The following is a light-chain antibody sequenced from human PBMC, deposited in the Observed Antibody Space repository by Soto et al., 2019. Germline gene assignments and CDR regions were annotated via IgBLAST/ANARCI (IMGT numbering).Light chain of an antibody. J-gene: IGKJ1*01. CDR3: QQYHNLPA. V-gene: IGKV3-15*01. CDR2: GAA. Sequence: EIVMTQSPATLSVSPGERATLSCRASQSVFSSLAWYQQKPGQAPRLLIYGAATRAIVIPARFSGSGSGTEFTLTISFLQSDDFAVYYYQQYHNLPAFGQGTKVEIK. CDR1: QSVFSS.